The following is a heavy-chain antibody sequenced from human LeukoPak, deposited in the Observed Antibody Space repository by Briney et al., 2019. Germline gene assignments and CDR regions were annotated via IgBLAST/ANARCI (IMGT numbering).Heavy chain of an antibody. CDR2: ISWNSGSI. CDR1: GFTFDDYA. V-gene: IGHV3-9*01. D-gene: IGHD6-19*01. J-gene: IGHJ6*02. Sequence: GGSLRLSCAASGFTFDDYAMHWVRQAPGKGLEWVSGISWNSGSIGYADSVKGRFTISRDNAKNSLYLQMNSLRAEDTALYYCAKDLAVALIYYCGMDVWGQGTTVTVSS. CDR3: AKDLAVALIYYCGMDV.